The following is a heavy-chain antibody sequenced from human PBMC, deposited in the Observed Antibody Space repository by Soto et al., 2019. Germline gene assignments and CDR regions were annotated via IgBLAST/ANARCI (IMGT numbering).Heavy chain of an antibody. D-gene: IGHD5-12*01. J-gene: IGHJ4*02. CDR2: ISYDGSNK. CDR1: GFTFSSYG. CDR3: AKRGYSGYEGIGY. Sequence: GGSLRLSCAASGFTFSSYGMHWVRQAPGKGLEWVAVISYDGSNKYYADSVKGRFTISRDNSKNTLYLQMNSLRAEDTAVYYCAKRGYSGYEGIGYWGQGTLVTVSS. V-gene: IGHV3-30*18.